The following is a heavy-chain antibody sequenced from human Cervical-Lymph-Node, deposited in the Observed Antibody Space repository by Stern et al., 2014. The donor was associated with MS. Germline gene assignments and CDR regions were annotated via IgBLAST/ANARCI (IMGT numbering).Heavy chain of an antibody. V-gene: IGHV3-30-3*01. CDR3: ARPAAARYFDY. CDR1: GFTFGRHS. D-gene: IGHD6-25*01. J-gene: IGHJ4*02. Sequence: VQLVESGVGVVQPGRSLRLSCATSGFTFGRHSMHWVRQAPGKGLEWVAIISYDGSSQHYADSVKGRFTISRSNSNNTLYLQMNSLRVEDTAMYYCARPAAARYFDYWGQGSQVTVSS. CDR2: ISYDGSSQ.